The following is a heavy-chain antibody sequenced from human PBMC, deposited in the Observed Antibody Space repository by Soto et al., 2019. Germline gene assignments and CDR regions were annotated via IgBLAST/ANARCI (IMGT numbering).Heavy chain of an antibody. V-gene: IGHV3-33*01. CDR3: ASSHSSGYHFDY. CDR1: GFTFSSYG. CDR2: IWYDGSNK. Sequence: QVQLVESGGGVVQPGRSLRLSCAASGFTFSSYGMHWVRQAPGKGLEWVAVIWYDGSNKYYADSVKGRFTISRDNSKNTLYLQRNSLRAEDTAVYYCASSHSSGYHFDYWGQGTLVTVSS. D-gene: IGHD3-22*01. J-gene: IGHJ4*02.